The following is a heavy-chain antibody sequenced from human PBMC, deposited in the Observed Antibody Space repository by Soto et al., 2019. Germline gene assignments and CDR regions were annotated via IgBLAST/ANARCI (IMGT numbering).Heavy chain of an antibody. D-gene: IGHD2-21*02. CDR3: VINSRYCHGGACYSAETFAM. CDR1: GYSFTNYY. Sequence: QVQLAQSGAEVKKPGASVKVSCKASGYSFTNYYVHWVRQAPGQGPEWLGIINPSGGGTSYAQKVQARVTLTRDTSTRTAYMDLSSLRSEDTAVYYCVINSRYCHGGACYSAETFAMWGQGTMVTVSS. V-gene: IGHV1-46*01. CDR2: INPSGGGT. J-gene: IGHJ3*02.